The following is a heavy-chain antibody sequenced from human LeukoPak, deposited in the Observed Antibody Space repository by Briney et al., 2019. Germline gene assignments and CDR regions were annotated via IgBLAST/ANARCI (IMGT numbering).Heavy chain of an antibody. J-gene: IGHJ4*02. D-gene: IGHD2-15*01. CDR2: ISSSSSAI. V-gene: IGHV3-48*02. Sequence: PGGSLRLSCAASGFTFSRFGMNWVRQAPGKWLQWISYISSSSSAIYYADSVKGRFTISRDNAKNSLYLQMSSLRDEDTAVYYCAQKGGTDHWGQGTLVTVSS. CDR3: AQKGGTDH. CDR1: GFTFSRFG.